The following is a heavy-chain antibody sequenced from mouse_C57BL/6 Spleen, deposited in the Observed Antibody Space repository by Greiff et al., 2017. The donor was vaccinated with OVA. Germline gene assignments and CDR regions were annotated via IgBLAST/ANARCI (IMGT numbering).Heavy chain of an antibody. V-gene: IGHV5-17*01. CDR2: ISSGSSTI. J-gene: IGHJ2*01. CDR1: GFTFSDYG. D-gene: IGHD3-2*02. CDR3: AIDSSGCVRY. Sequence: EVNVVESGGGLVKPGGSLKLSCAASGFTFSDYGMHWVRQAPEKGLEWVAYISSGSSTIYYADTVKGRFTISRDNAKNTLFLQMTSLRSEDTAMYYCAIDSSGCVRYWGQGTTLTVSS.